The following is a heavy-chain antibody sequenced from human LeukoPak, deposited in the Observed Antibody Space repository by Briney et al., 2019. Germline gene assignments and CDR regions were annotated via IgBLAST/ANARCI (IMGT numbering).Heavy chain of an antibody. CDR2: MNPNSGNT. V-gene: IGHV1-8*02. J-gene: IGHJ6*02. Sequence: GASVKVSCKASGGTFSSYAISWVRQATGQGLEWMGWMNPNSGNTGYAQKFQGRVTMTRNTSISTAYMELSSLRSEDTAVYYCARGPAYDFWSGYYSTYYGMDVWGQGTTVTVSS. CDR3: ARGPAYDFWSGYYSTYYGMDV. D-gene: IGHD3-3*01. CDR1: GGTFSSYA.